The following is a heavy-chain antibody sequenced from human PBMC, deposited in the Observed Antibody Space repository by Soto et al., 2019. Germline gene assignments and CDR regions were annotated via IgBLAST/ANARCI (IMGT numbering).Heavy chain of an antibody. V-gene: IGHV4-4*02. Sequence: ETLSVPGPVSSGSISSSKWWSWVRQPPGKGLEWIGEIYHSGSTNYNPSLKSRVTISVDKSKNQFSLKLSPVTAADTAVYYCARARSIAARPDGWFDPWGQGTLVTV. CDR3: ARARSIAARPDGWFDP. CDR1: SGSISSSKW. CDR2: IYHSGST. D-gene: IGHD6-6*01. J-gene: IGHJ5*02.